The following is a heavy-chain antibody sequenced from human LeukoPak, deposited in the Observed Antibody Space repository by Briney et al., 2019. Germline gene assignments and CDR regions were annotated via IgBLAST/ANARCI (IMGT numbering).Heavy chain of an antibody. CDR3: VTDLTTIVDPDSFNY. CDR1: GYTFTDYY. CDR2: VHPEDGET. J-gene: IGHJ4*02. D-gene: IGHD4-17*01. V-gene: IGHV1-69-2*01. Sequence: GASVKISCKASGYTFTDYYIHWVQQAPGKGLEWMGRVHPEDGETIYAETFQGRVTITADTSTDTAYMDLRSLTSDDTAIYYCVTDLTTIVDPDSFNYWSQGTLVTVSS.